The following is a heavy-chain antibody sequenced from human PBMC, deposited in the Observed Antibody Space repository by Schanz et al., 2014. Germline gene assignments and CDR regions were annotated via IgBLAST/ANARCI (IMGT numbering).Heavy chain of an antibody. Sequence: QVQLVQSGAEVKKPGASVKVSCKASGYTFTSYSIHWVRQAPGQGLEWMGWITAYNGDTNYALKLQGRVTMTTDTSTGTAYMELRSLRSDDTAHYYCVRVPSRDGSFDLWGRGTLVTVSS. CDR3: VRVPSRDGSFDL. CDR1: GYTFTSYS. V-gene: IGHV1-18*01. CDR2: ITAYNGDT. J-gene: IGHJ2*01. D-gene: IGHD3-10*01.